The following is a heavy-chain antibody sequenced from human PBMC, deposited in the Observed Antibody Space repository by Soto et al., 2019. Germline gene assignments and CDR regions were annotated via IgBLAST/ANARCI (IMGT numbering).Heavy chain of an antibody. CDR2: IYYSGST. CDR1: CGSISSGGYS. Sequence: PSETLSLTCAVSCGSISSGGYSWSWIRQPPGKGLEWIGYIYYSGSTNYNPSLKSRVTISVDTSKNQFSLKLSSVTAADTAVYYCARISSIYGTWPLLDYWGRGTLVTVSS. J-gene: IGHJ4*02. D-gene: IGHD3-16*01. V-gene: IGHV4-61*08. CDR3: ARISSIYGTWPLLDY.